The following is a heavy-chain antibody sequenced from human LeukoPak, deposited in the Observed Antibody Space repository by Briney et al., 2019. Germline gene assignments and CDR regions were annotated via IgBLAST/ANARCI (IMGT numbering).Heavy chain of an antibody. J-gene: IGHJ6*03. CDR2: IYYSGST. V-gene: IGHV4-59*01. CDR1: GGSISSYY. D-gene: IGHD3-10*01. CDR3: ASSYGSGSYSFYYYYMDV. Sequence: SEILSLTCTVSGGSISSYYWSWIRQPPGKGLEWIGYIYYSGSTNYNPSLKSRVTISVDTSKNQFSLKLSSVTAADTAVYYCASSYGSGSYSFYYYYMDVWGKGTTVTISS.